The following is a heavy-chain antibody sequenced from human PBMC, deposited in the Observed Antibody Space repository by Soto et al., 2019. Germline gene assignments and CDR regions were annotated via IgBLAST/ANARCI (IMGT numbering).Heavy chain of an antibody. Sequence: ASVKVSCKASGYTFTSYDINWVRQATGQGLEWMGWMNPNSGNTGYAQKSQGRVTMTRNTSISTAYMELSSLRSEDTAVYYCARRSAGIQLWLKGYYYGMDVWGQGTTVTVSS. CDR2: MNPNSGNT. CDR3: ARRSAGIQLWLKGYYYGMDV. CDR1: GYTFTSYD. J-gene: IGHJ6*02. V-gene: IGHV1-8*01. D-gene: IGHD5-18*01.